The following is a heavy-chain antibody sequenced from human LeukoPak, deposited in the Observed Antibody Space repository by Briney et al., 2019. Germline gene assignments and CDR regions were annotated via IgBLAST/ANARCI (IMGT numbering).Heavy chain of an antibody. CDR3: ASFPSSGYDAFDI. V-gene: IGHV4-39*07. Sequence: SETLSLTCTVSGGSISSSSYYWGWIRQPPGKGLEWIGSIYYSGSTNYNPSLKSRVTISVDASKNQFSLKLSSVTAADTAVYYCASFPSSGYDAFDIWGQGTMVTVSS. CDR1: GGSISSSSYY. CDR2: IYYSGST. D-gene: IGHD5-12*01. J-gene: IGHJ3*02.